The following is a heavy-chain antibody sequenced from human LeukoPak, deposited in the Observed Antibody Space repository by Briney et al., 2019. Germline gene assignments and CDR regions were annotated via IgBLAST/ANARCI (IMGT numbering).Heavy chain of an antibody. CDR1: GGSISSGDYY. J-gene: IGHJ5*02. Sequence: SQTLSLTCTVSGGSISSGDYYWSWIRQPPGKGLEWIGHMYNSGSTNYNPSLKSRVTISVDTSKNQFSLKLSSVTAADTAVYYCARDYSNHGFDPWGQGTLVTVSS. CDR3: ARDYSNHGFDP. D-gene: IGHD4-11*01. CDR2: MYNSGST. V-gene: IGHV4-61*08.